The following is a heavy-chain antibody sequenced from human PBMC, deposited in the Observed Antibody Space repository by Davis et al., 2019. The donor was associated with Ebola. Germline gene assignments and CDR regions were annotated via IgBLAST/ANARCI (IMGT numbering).Heavy chain of an antibody. CDR3: VRVYSGSYDP. CDR1: GGSFSGYY. V-gene: IGHV3-7*01. J-gene: IGHJ5*02. D-gene: IGHD1-26*01. CDR2: IKQGGSEK. Sequence: PSETLSLTCAVYGGSFSGYYWSWVRQAPGKGLEWVANIKQGGSEKYYVDSVRGRFIISRDDAKNSLYLQMNSLRAEYTAVYYCVRVYSGSYDPWGQGTLVTVSS.